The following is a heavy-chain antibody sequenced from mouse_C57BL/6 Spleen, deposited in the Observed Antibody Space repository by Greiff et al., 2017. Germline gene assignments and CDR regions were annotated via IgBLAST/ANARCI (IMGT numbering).Heavy chain of an antibody. J-gene: IGHJ2*01. CDR1: GFTFSDYY. D-gene: IGHD2-5*01. Sequence: EVKLVESEGGLVQPGSSMKLSCTASGFTFSDYYMAWVRQVPEKGLEWVANINYDGSSTYYLDSLKSRFIISRDNAKNILYLQMSSLKSEDTATYYCARRDSNSYFDYWGQGTTLTVSS. CDR3: ARRDSNSYFDY. V-gene: IGHV5-16*01. CDR2: INYDGSST.